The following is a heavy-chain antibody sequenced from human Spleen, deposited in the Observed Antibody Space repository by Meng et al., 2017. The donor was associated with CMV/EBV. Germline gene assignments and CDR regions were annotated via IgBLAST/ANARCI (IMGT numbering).Heavy chain of an antibody. CDR2: IYHSGSA. CDR3: ARGEVVVVPAAIHWFDP. Sequence: SETLSLTCSVSGYSIRSGYYWGWIRQPPGKGLEWIANIYHSGSAYYNPSLKSRVTISVDTSKNQFSLKLSSVTAADTAVYYCARGEVVVVPAAIHWFDPWGQGTLVTVSS. CDR1: GYSIRSGYY. D-gene: IGHD2-2*02. J-gene: IGHJ5*02. V-gene: IGHV4-38-2*02.